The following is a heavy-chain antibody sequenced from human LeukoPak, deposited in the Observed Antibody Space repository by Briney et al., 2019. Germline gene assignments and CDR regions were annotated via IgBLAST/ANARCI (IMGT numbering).Heavy chain of an antibody. J-gene: IGHJ4*02. Sequence: PVASVTVSCKASGYTFTTYDLNWVRQAAGQGFEWMGWMNPNSGNAGYAQKFQGRVTMTRNTSISTAYMELSNLTSEDTAVYYCARRIRGAPTDYWGQGTLVTVSS. D-gene: IGHD3-10*01. CDR3: ARRIRGAPTDY. CDR1: GYTFTTYD. V-gene: IGHV1-8*01. CDR2: MNPNSGNA.